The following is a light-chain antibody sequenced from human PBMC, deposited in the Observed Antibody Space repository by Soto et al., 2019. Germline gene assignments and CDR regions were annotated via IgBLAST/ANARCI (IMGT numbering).Light chain of an antibody. Sequence: DIQMTQSPSSLSASVGDRVTITCRASQGISKYLAWYQRKPGKVPELLIYAASTLQSGVPSRFSGSGSGRDFTLTIASLQPEDVATYYCQKYNSAPWTFGLGTRVEIK. CDR2: AAS. V-gene: IGKV1-27*01. J-gene: IGKJ1*01. CDR3: QKYNSAPWT. CDR1: QGISKY.